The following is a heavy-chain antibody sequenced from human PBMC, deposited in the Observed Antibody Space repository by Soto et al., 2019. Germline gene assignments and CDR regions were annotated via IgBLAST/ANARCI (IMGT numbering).Heavy chain of an antibody. D-gene: IGHD3-3*01. J-gene: IGHJ5*02. CDR2: IYYSGST. V-gene: IGHV4-30-4*01. CDR1: GGSISSGGYY. CDR3: ARVLGVDSNCFDP. Sequence: SSETLSLTCTVSGGSISSGGYYWSWIRQPPGKGLEWIGYIYYSGSTYYNPSRKRRVTISVDTSKNQFSLKLSSVTAADTAVYYCARVLGVDSNCFDPWGQGTLVTVSS.